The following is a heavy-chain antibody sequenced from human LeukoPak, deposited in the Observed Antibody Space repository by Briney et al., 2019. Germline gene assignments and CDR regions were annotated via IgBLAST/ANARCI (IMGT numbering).Heavy chain of an antibody. D-gene: IGHD6-13*01. CDR2: IYSSGTT. CDR3: ARRRGWKQQLVYFDY. CDR1: GGSITTGGYY. J-gene: IGHJ4*02. V-gene: IGHV4-31*03. Sequence: PSETLSLTCTVSGGSITTGGYYWSWIRQHPEKGLVWIGYIYSSGTTFFNPSLKSRVTISLDTSEHQFSLNLTSVTAADTAVYYCARRRGWKQQLVYFDYWGQGTLATVSS.